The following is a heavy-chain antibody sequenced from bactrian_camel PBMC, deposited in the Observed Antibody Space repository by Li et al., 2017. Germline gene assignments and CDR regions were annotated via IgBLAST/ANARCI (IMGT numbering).Heavy chain of an antibody. Sequence: QLVESGGGLVQPGGSLRLSCAASGFTFSSYWMYWVRQAPGKGLEWVSTIVSHGGTTYYADSVKGRFIISRDNAKNTVYLQMGSLKAEDTAVYYCTCSGDHCYTGDSYWGQGTQVTV. J-gene: IGHJ4*01. CDR3: TCSGDHCYTGDSY. CDR2: IVSHGGTT. V-gene: IGHV3S25*01. CDR1: GFTFSSYW. D-gene: IGHD2*01.